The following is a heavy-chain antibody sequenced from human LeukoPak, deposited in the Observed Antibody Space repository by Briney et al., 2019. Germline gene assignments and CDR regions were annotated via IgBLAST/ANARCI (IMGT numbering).Heavy chain of an antibody. V-gene: IGHV4-38-2*02. J-gene: IGHJ4*02. CDR1: GYSISSGYY. CDR2: IYHSGST. Sequence: SETLSLTCTVSGYSISSGYYWGWIRQPPGKGLEWIGSIYHSGSTYYNPSLKSRVSISVDTSKNQFSLKLSSVTAADTAVYYCARDGEEWELLKVDYWGQGTLVTVSS. CDR3: ARDGEEWELLKVDY. D-gene: IGHD1-26*01.